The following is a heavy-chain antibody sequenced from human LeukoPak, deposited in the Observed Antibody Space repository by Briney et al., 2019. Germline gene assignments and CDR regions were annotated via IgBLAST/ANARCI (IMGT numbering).Heavy chain of an antibody. CDR2: IYPGDSDT. CDR3: ARAVAGAPEYFQH. CDR1: GYRFTSYW. J-gene: IGHJ1*01. D-gene: IGHD6-19*01. V-gene: IGHV5-51*01. Sequence: GESLQISCKGSGYRFTSYWIGWVRQLPGKGLEWMGVIYPGDSDTRYSPSFQGQVTISADKSISTAYLQWSSLKASDTAMYYCARAVAGAPEYFQHWGQGTLVTVSS.